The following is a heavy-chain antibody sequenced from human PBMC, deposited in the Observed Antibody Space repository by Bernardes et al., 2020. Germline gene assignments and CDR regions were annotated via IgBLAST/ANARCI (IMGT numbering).Heavy chain of an antibody. CDR3: ARDRDYDYIWGSYRYYYYGMDV. V-gene: IGHV4-34*01. CDR1: GFTFSGYY. D-gene: IGHD3-16*02. J-gene: IGHJ6*02. Sequence: GSLRLSCAASGFTFSGYYWSWIRQPPGKGLELIGEINHSGSTNYNPSLKSRVTISVDTSKNQFSLKLSSVTAADTAVYYCARDRDYDYIWGSYRYYYYGMDVWGQGTTVTVSS. CDR2: INHSGST.